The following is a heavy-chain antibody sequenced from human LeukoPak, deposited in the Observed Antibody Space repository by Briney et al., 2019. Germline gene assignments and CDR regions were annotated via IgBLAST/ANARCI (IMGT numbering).Heavy chain of an antibody. CDR2: ISSSSSYI. D-gene: IGHD3-3*01. Sequence: PGGSLRLSCAASGFTFSGYSMNWVRQAPGKGLEWVSSISSSSSYIYYADSVKGRFIISRDNAKNSLYLQMNSLRAEDTAVYYCARGLGFFRYMDVWGKGTTVTVSS. J-gene: IGHJ6*03. CDR3: ARGLGFFRYMDV. CDR1: GFTFSGYS. V-gene: IGHV3-21*01.